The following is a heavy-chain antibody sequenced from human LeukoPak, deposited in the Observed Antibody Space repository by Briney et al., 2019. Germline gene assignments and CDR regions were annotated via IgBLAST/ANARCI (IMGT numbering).Heavy chain of an antibody. CDR1: GGSISSYY. D-gene: IGHD3-22*01. V-gene: IGHV4-59*01. Sequence: PSETLSLTCTVSGGSISSYYWSWIRQPPGKGLEWIGYIYYSGSTNYNPSLKSRVTISVDTSKNQFSLKLSSVTAADTAVYYCARTYDSSGYYYYFHAFDIWGQGTMVTVSS. CDR3: ARTYDSSGYYYYFHAFDI. J-gene: IGHJ3*02. CDR2: IYYSGST.